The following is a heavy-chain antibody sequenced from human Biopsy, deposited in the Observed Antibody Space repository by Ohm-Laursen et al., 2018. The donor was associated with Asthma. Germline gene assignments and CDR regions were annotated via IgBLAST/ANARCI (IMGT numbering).Heavy chain of an antibody. CDR2: ISYDGSSI. Sequence: SLRLSCAASGFTFSIYDIHWVRQAPGKGLEWVAVISYDGSSIYYADSVKGRFTISRDNSKNTLSLQMNSLTAEDTAVYYCAREGVAGAHIEDWGQGTLVTVSS. D-gene: IGHD6-19*01. CDR3: AREGVAGAHIED. V-gene: IGHV3-30-3*01. J-gene: IGHJ4*02. CDR1: GFTFSIYD.